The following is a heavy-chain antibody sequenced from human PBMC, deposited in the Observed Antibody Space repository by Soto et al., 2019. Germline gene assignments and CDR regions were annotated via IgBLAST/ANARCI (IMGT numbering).Heavy chain of an antibody. CDR1: GFTFSSYA. D-gene: IGHD1-26*01. J-gene: IGHJ4*02. Sequence: QVQLVESGGGVVQPGRSLRLSCAASGFTFSSYAMHWVRQAPGKGLEWVAVISYDGSNKYYADSVKGRFTISRDNSKNTLYLQMNSLRAEDTAVYYCARGEGATIGYFDYWGQGTLVTVSS. CDR2: ISYDGSNK. CDR3: ARGEGATIGYFDY. V-gene: IGHV3-30-3*01.